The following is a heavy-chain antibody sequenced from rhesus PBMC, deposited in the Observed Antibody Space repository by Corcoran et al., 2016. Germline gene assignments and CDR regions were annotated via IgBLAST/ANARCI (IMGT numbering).Heavy chain of an antibody. Sequence: QVKLQQWGEGLVKPSETLSLTCAVYGGSISGYYWSWIRQPPGKGLEWIGNIDGNSATNNYNPSRKNRVTSSKDTSKNQFSLKLTSVTAADTAMYYCARGGTNRLNWGQRVLVTVSS. CDR1: GGSISGYY. V-gene: IGHV4-73*01. D-gene: IGHD6-25*01. J-gene: IGHJ4*01. CDR3: ARGGTNRLN. CDR2: IDGNSATN.